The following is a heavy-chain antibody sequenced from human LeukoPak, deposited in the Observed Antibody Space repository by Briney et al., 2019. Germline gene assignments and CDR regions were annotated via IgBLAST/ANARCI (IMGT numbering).Heavy chain of an antibody. Sequence: KPSETLSLTCTVSGGSISGSSYYWAWIRQPPGKGLEWIGSVFYSGSIAYNPSLKSRVTISVDTSENQFSLKVTSVTAADTSVYYCARLPGDCGGTICYIYYYYYMDVWGKGTTVTVSS. J-gene: IGHJ6*03. V-gene: IGHV4-39*01. CDR2: VFYSGSI. D-gene: IGHD2-2*02. CDR1: GGSISGSSYY. CDR3: ARLPGDCGGTICYIYYYYYMDV.